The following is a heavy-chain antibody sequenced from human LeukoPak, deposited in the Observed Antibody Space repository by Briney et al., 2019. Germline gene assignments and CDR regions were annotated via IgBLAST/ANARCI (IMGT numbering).Heavy chain of an antibody. Sequence: SETLSLTCTVSGGSISSSSYYWGWIRQPPGKGLEWIGSIYYSGSTYYNPSLKSRVTISVDTSKNQFSLKLSSVTAADAAVYYCARHGCSSTSCYDRFFDYWGQGTLVTVSS. V-gene: IGHV4-39*01. CDR3: ARHGCSSTSCYDRFFDY. CDR2: IYYSGST. J-gene: IGHJ4*02. D-gene: IGHD2-2*01. CDR1: GGSISSSSYY.